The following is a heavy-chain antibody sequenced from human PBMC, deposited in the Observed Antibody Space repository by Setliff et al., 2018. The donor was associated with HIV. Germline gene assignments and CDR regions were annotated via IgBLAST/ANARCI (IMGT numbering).Heavy chain of an antibody. CDR1: GFTFSDYE. CDR2: IGARGRTM. CDR3: ARDQSGPDPGIPDYFYGMDI. Sequence: PGGSLRLSCVASGFTFSDYELNWVRQAPGKRPELLAYIGARGRTMYYADSVRGRFTVSRDNAKNSLYLQLNSLRDEDTAVYYCARDQSGPDPGIPDYFYGMDIWGQGTTVTVSS. D-gene: IGHD1-20*01. V-gene: IGHV3-48*03. J-gene: IGHJ6*02.